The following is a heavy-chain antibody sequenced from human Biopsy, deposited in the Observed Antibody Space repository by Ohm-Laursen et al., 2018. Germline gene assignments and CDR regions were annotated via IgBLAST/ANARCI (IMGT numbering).Heavy chain of an antibody. D-gene: IGHD3-22*01. CDR1: GESFNGYS. CDR3: VRGVDYYDPYHYYSLDV. V-gene: IGHV4-34*01. CDR2: INHSGRT. J-gene: IGHJ6*02. Sequence: TLSLTCAVYGESFNGYSLSWIRQTPGKGLEWIGEINHSGRTNYNPPLKRRVTISVDTSKNQFSLKVRSVTAADTAVYYCVRGVDYYDPYHYYSLDVWGQGTTVTVSS.